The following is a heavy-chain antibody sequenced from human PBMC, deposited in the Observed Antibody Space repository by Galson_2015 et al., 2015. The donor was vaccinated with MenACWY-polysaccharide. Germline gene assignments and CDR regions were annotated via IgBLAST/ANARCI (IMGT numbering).Heavy chain of an antibody. CDR3: TTRTHDSAAAGTLPHYYYGMDV. D-gene: IGHD6-13*01. Sequence: SLLLSFSSSFFPFLPSFLLFFLPSPGKGLEWVSRIKSKTDGGTTDYAAPVKGRFTISRDDSKNTLYLQMNSLKTEDTAVYYCTTRTHDSAAAGTLPHYYYGMDVWGQGTTVTVSS. V-gene: IGHV3-15*01. J-gene: IGHJ6*02. CDR1: FFPFLPSF. CDR2: IKSKTDGGTT.